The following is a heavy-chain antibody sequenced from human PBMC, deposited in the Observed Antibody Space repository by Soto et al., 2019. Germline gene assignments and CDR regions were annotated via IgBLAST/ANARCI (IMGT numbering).Heavy chain of an antibody. CDR1: GFTVSSYR. Sequence: EVQLVESGGGLVQPGGALRLSCAASGFTVSSYRISWVRQAPGKGLEWVANIKQDGSEKYYVDSVKGRFTISRDNAKNSLYVQMNGLRAEDTAVYYFSRATYYYDSSGYCYSYWGHGTLVTVSS. J-gene: IGHJ4*01. V-gene: IGHV3-7*03. CDR3: SRATYYYDSSGYCYSY. D-gene: IGHD3-22*01. CDR2: IKQDGSEK.